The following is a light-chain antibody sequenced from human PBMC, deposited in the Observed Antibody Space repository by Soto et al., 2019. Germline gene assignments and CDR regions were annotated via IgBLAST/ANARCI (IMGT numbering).Light chain of an antibody. CDR1: QSINSY. CDR2: GAS. CDR3: QQSYITPPT. Sequence: IQMTQSPSSLSASVGDRVTISCRASQSINSYLIWYQQKPGKAPNLLISGASSLQSGVPSRFSGSGSGTDFTLTISSLQPEDFATYYCQQSYITPPTFGQGTKVEI. V-gene: IGKV1-39*01. J-gene: IGKJ1*01.